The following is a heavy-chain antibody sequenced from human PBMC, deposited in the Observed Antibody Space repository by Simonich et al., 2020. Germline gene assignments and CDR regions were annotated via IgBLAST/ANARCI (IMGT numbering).Heavy chain of an antibody. CDR3: AKDLGERITMIVVVIDGFDI. D-gene: IGHD3-22*01. CDR2: ISGSGGST. Sequence: GGGLVQPGGSLRLSCAASGFTFSSYAMSWVRQAPGKGLEWVSAISGSGGSTYYADSVKGRFTISRDNSKNTPYLQKNSLSAEDTAVYYCAKDLGERITMIVVVIDGFDIWGQGTMVTVSS. V-gene: IGHV3-23*01. J-gene: IGHJ3*02. CDR1: GFTFSSYA.